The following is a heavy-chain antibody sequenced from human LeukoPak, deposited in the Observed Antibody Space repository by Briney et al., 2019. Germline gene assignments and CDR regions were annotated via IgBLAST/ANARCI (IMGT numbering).Heavy chain of an antibody. CDR3: AKGYSTIREYGMDV. V-gene: IGHV3-23*01. Sequence: GGSLRLSCAASGFTFNTYTMNWVRQAPGKGLEWVSAISGSGDSTYYADSVKGRFTISRDNSKNTLYLQMNSLRAEDTAVYYCAKGYSTIREYGMDVWGQGTTVTVSS. CDR2: ISGSGDST. J-gene: IGHJ6*02. CDR1: GFTFNTYT. D-gene: IGHD6-13*01.